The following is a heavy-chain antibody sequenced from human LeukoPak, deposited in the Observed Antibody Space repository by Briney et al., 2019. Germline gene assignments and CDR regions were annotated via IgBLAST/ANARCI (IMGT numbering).Heavy chain of an antibody. V-gene: IGHV3-30*02. D-gene: IGHD3-22*01. Sequence: GGSLRLSCAASGFTSGSYGMHWVRQAPGKGLEWVAFIRYDGSNKYYADSVKGRFTISRDNSKNTLYLQMSSLRAEDTAVYYCANFHDSSGYYETWGQGTLVTVSS. CDR3: ANFHDSSGYYET. CDR2: IRYDGSNK. CDR1: GFTSGSYG. J-gene: IGHJ5*02.